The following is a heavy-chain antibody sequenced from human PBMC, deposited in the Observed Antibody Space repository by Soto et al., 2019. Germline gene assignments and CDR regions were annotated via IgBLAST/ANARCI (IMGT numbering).Heavy chain of an antibody. CDR3: ARHSTTAKKKGYDY. J-gene: IGHJ4*02. Sequence: SVKVSCKASGGTFSSYPISWVRQAAGQGLEWMGVIIPIFGTTNYAQRFQGRVTISADESTSTAYMELSSLRYEDTAVYFCARHSTTAKKKGYDYWGQGTPVTVSS. V-gene: IGHV1-69*13. CDR1: GGTFSSYP. D-gene: IGHD1-1*01. CDR2: IIPIFGTT.